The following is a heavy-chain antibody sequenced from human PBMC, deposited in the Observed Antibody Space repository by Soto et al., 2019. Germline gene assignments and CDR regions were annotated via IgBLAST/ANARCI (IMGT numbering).Heavy chain of an antibody. V-gene: IGHV3-23*01. CDR2: ISGSGGST. D-gene: IGHD3-10*01. CDR3: ARDGVAPGLYFDH. J-gene: IGHJ4*02. Sequence: GGSLRLSCTASGFTFSSYAMSWVRQAPGKGLEWVSAISGSGGSTYYADSVKGRFTISRDNSKNTVYLQMNSLRAEDTAVYYCARDGVAPGLYFDHWGQGSPVTVSS. CDR1: GFTFSSYA.